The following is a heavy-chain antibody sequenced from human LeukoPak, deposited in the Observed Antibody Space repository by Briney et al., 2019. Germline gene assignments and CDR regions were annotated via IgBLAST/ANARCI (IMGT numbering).Heavy chain of an antibody. V-gene: IGHV1-2*02. CDR1: GYNFTGYY. D-gene: IGHD5-12*01. CDR3: ARDLGGYAGGFDY. Sequence: ASVKVSCKASGYNFTGYYMHWVRQAPGQGLEWMGWINPNSGGTNYAQKFQGRVTMTRDTSISTAYMELSRLRSDDTAVYYCARDLGGYAGGFDYWGQGTLVTVSS. CDR2: INPNSGGT. J-gene: IGHJ4*02.